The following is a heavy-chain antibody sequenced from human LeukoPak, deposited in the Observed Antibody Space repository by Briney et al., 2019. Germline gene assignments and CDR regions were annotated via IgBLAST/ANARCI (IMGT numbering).Heavy chain of an antibody. CDR2: ISGSGGST. J-gene: IGHJ4*02. V-gene: IGHV3-23*01. CDR3: AKGAYGSGSPLDY. CDR1: GFTFSNYA. Sequence: PGGSLRLSCAASGFTFSNYAMNWVRQAPGKGLEWVSAISGSGGSTYYADSVKGRFTISRDNSKNTLYLQMNSLRAEDTAVYYCAKGAYGSGSPLDYWGQGTLVTVSS. D-gene: IGHD3-10*01.